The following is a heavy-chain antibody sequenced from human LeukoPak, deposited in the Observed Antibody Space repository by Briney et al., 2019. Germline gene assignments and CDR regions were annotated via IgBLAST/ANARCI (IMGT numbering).Heavy chain of an antibody. J-gene: IGHJ4*02. D-gene: IGHD6-13*01. Sequence: GGSLRLSCAASGFTFSSYAMSWVRQAPGKGLEWVSAITGSGDHTYYADSVKGRFTVSRDNSKNTLYLQMNSLRAEDTAVYYCAKTRPLDSSSWSHGDYWGQGTLVTVSS. V-gene: IGHV3-23*01. CDR3: AKTRPLDSSSWSHGDY. CDR1: GFTFSSYA. CDR2: ITGSGDHT.